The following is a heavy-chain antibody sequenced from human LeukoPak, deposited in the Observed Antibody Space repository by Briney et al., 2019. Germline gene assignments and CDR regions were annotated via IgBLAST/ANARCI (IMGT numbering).Heavy chain of an antibody. CDR3: ARGQEPGYASGWHSACGY. V-gene: IGHV1-46*01. Sequence: ASVKVSCKASGYTFTSYYMHWLRQAPGQGLDWIGIIDPSGDSTNYAQKFQGRVTMTRDTSTSTVFMELNSLRSEDTAVYYCARGQEPGYASGWHSACGYWGPGTLVSVSS. D-gene: IGHD6-19*01. J-gene: IGHJ4*02. CDR1: GYTFTSYY. CDR2: IDPSGDST.